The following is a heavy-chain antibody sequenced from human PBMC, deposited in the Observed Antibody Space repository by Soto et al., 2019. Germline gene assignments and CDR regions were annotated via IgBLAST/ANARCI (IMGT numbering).Heavy chain of an antibody. D-gene: IGHD1-26*01. CDR2: INPSGGST. CDR1: GYTFTSYY. V-gene: IGHV1-46*03. CDR3: ARVGAWDGVNVDYYYMDV. J-gene: IGHJ6*03. Sequence: ASVKVSCKASGYTFTSYYMHWVRQAPGQGLEWMGIINPSGGSTSYAQKFQGRVTMTRDTSTSTVYMELSSLRSEDTAVYYCARVGAWDGVNVDYYYMDVWGKGTTVTVSS.